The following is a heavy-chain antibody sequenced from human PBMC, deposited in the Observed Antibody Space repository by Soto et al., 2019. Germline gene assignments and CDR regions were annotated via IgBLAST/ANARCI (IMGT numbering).Heavy chain of an antibody. CDR1: GGSFSGYY. V-gene: IGHV4-34*01. J-gene: IGHJ4*02. D-gene: IGHD3-10*01. CDR2: INHSGST. CDR3: ARTYGSGSYYKDY. Sequence: SETLSLTCAVYGGSFSGYYWSWIRQPPGKGLEWIGEINHSGSTNYNPSLKSRVTISVDTSKNLFSLKLSSVTAADTAVYYCARTYGSGSYYKDYWGQGTLVTVSS.